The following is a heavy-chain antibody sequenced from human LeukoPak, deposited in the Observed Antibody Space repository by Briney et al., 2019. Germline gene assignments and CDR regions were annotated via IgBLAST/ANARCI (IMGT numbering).Heavy chain of an antibody. CDR1: GGSISSSDSY. J-gene: IGHJ4*02. D-gene: IGHD4-11*01. Sequence: SETLSLTCTVSGGSISSSDSYWGWNRQPPGKGLEWIGSIYYSGSTYYNPSLKSRVTISVDTSKNQFSLKLSSVTAADTAVYYCARETVTIPSGEDRGQGTLVTVSS. CDR3: ARETVTIPSGED. CDR2: IYYSGST. V-gene: IGHV4-39*07.